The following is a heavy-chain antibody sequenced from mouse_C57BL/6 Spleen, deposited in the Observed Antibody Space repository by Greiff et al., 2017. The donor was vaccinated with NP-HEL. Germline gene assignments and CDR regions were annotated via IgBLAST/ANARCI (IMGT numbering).Heavy chain of an antibody. D-gene: IGHD2-5*01. Sequence: QVQLQQPGAELVMPGASVKLSCKASGYTFTSYWMHWVKQRPGQGLEWIGEIDPSDSYTNYNQKFKGKSTLTVDKSSSTAYMQLSSLTSEDSAVYYCARGDVYYSNWDFDYWGQGTTLTVSS. CDR3: ARGDVYYSNWDFDY. V-gene: IGHV1-69*01. CDR1: GYTFTSYW. J-gene: IGHJ2*01. CDR2: IDPSDSYT.